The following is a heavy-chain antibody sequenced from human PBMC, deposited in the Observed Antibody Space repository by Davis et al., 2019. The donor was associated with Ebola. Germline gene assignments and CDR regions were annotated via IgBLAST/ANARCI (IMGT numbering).Heavy chain of an antibody. CDR3: AKDPSLESSSE. D-gene: IGHD6-13*01. CDR1: GFTFSDYW. J-gene: IGHJ4*02. V-gene: IGHV3-74*01. Sequence: PGGSLRLSCSASGFTFSDYWMHWVRQGPGEGLVWVSRISGDGGSTNYADSVKGRFTMSRDNAKNTLYLQMSSLTAEDTAVYYCAKDPSLESSSEWGQGTLVTVSS. CDR2: ISGDGGST.